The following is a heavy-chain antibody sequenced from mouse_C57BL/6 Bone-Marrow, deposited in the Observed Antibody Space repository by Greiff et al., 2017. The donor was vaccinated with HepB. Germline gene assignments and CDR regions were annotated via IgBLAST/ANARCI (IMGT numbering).Heavy chain of an antibody. CDR1: GYTFTGYW. CDR3: ASQGGSFSWAWFAY. V-gene: IGHV1-9*01. D-gene: IGHD1-1*01. J-gene: IGHJ3*01. CDR2: SLPGSGST. Sequence: QVQLKESGAELMKPGASVKLSCKATGYTFTGYWIEWVKQRPGHGLEWIGESLPGSGSTNYNEKFKGKATLTADTSSNTAYMQLSSLTTEDSAIYYCASQGGSFSWAWFAYWGQGTLVTVSA.